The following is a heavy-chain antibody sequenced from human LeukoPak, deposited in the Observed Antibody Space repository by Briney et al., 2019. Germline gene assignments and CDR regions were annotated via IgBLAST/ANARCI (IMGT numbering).Heavy chain of an antibody. V-gene: IGHV4-39*01. CDR3: ACPNYYDSSGYYLYWYFDL. D-gene: IGHD3-22*01. J-gene: IGHJ2*01. CDR1: GGSISSSSYY. CDR2: IYYSEST. Sequence: SETLSLTCTVSGGSISSSSYYWGWIRQPPGKGLEWIGSIYYSESTYYNPSLKSRVTISVDTSNNQFSLKLSSVTAADTAVYYCACPNYYDSSGYYLYWYFDLWGRGTLVTVSS.